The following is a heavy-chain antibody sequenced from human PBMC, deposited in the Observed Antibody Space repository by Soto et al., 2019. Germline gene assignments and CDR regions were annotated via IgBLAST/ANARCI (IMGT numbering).Heavy chain of an antibody. J-gene: IGHJ1*01. CDR2: IIPIFGTA. D-gene: IGHD4-17*01. V-gene: IGHV1-69*01. Sequence: QVQLVQSGAEVKKPGSSVKVSCKASGGTFSSYAISWVRQAPRQGLEWMGGIIPIFGTANYAQKFQGRVTITADESTSTAYMELSSLRSEDTAVYYCARSMTTVVTHYFQHWGQGTLVTVSS. CDR1: GGTFSSYA. CDR3: ARSMTTVVTHYFQH.